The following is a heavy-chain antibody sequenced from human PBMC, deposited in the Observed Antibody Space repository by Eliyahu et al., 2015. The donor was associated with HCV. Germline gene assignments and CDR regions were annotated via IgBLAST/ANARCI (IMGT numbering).Heavy chain of an antibody. Sequence: EVQLVESGGDLVQPGGSXSLSCAASGFTFSTSSMNWVRQAPGKGLEWVSYISTTSNTKYYADSVKGRFTISRDNAKNSLYLQMNSLRDEDTAVYYCATVASGWNYDWGQGTLVTVSS. CDR3: ATVASGWNYD. V-gene: IGHV3-48*02. D-gene: IGHD6-19*01. CDR1: GFTFSTSS. CDR2: ISTTSNTK. J-gene: IGHJ4*02.